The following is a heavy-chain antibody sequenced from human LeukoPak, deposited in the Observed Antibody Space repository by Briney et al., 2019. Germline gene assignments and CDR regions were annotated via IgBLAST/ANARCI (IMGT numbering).Heavy chain of an antibody. D-gene: IGHD2-2*01. CDR2: ISGSGGST. Sequence: PGGSLRLSCAASGCTFSSYAMSWVRQAPGKGLEWVSAISGSGGSTYYADSVKGRFTISRDNSKNTLYLQMNSLRAEDTAVYYCAKVEYQLLQYYYYYMDVWGKGTTVTVSS. V-gene: IGHV3-23*01. J-gene: IGHJ6*03. CDR3: AKVEYQLLQYYYYYMDV. CDR1: GCTFSSYA.